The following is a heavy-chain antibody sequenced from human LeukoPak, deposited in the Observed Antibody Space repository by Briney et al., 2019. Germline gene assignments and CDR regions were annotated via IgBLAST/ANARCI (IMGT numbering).Heavy chain of an antibody. D-gene: IGHD3-10*01. J-gene: IGHJ6*03. CDR2: IIPIFGTA. CDR1: GGTFRSYA. CDR3: ARWRASGGYYYYYYMDV. Sequence: SVKDSCKASGGTFRSYAISWVRQAPGQGLEWMGGIIPIFGTANYAQKFQGRVTITADESTSTAYMELSSLRSEDTAVYYCARWRASGGYYYYYYMDVWGKGTTVTVSS. V-gene: IGHV1-69*13.